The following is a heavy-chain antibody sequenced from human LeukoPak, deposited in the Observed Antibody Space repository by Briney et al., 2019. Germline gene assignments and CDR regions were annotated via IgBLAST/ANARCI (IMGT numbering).Heavy chain of an antibody. CDR1: GFTFSNYG. D-gene: IGHD6-13*01. CDR2: ISYDGSNN. J-gene: IGHJ4*02. CDR3: AKDPDSSSWTVDD. Sequence: QAGRSLRLSCAASGFTFSNYGVHWVRQAPGKGLEWVAVISYDGSNNYYADSIKGRFTISRDNSANTLYLQMNSLRVEDTAVYYCAKDPDSSSWTVDDWGQGTLVTVSS. V-gene: IGHV3-30*18.